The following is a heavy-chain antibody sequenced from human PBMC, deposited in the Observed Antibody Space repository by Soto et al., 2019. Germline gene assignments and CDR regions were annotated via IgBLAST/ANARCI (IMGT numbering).Heavy chain of an antibody. CDR1: GFTFSSYS. CDR2: ISSSTTNI. J-gene: IGHJ6*02. Sequence: PGGSLRLSCAASGFTFSSYSMNWVRQAPGKGLEWVSYISSSTTNIYYADSVEGRFTIYRDNVKKSLFLQMNSLRDEDTGDYYCAIDLSSLADNHNDIVSGHHSLLYYYAMDVWGQGTTVTVSS. CDR3: AIDLSSLADNHNDIVSGHHSLLYYYAMDV. D-gene: IGHD2-15*01. V-gene: IGHV3-48*02.